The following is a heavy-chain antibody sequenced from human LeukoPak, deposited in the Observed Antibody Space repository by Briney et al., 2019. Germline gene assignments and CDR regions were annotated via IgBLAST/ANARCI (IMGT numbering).Heavy chain of an antibody. CDR2: INTDGSST. Sequence: PGGSLRLSCAASGFTFSSYWMHWVRQAPGKGLVWVSRINTDGSSTSYADSVKGRFTISRDNAKNTLYLQMNSLRAEDTAVYYCARLGRSWAFDIWGQGTMVTVSS. CDR3: ARLGRSWAFDI. CDR1: GFTFSSYW. V-gene: IGHV3-74*01. D-gene: IGHD1-14*01. J-gene: IGHJ3*02.